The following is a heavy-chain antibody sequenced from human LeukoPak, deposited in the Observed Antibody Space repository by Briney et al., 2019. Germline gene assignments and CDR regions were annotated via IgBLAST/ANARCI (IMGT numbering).Heavy chain of an antibody. CDR1: GGSISSSNW. V-gene: IGHV4-4*02. CDR3: ARDSSGWKGFFDY. J-gene: IGHJ4*02. CDR2: IYHSGST. Sequence: PSETLSLTCAVSGGSISSSNWWSWVRQPPGKGLEWIGEIYHSGSTNYNPSLKSRVTISVDKSKNQFSLKLSSVTAADTAVYYCARDSSGWKGFFDYWGQGTLVTVSS. D-gene: IGHD6-19*01.